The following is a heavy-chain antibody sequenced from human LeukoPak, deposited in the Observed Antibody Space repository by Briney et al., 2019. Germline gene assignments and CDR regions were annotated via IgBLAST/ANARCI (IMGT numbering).Heavy chain of an antibody. J-gene: IGHJ4*02. CDR2: IRGSGIST. V-gene: IGHV3-23*01. D-gene: IGHD4-17*01. Sequence: GGSLRLSCAASGFTFSSYAMSWVRQAPGKGLEWVSAIRGSGISTYYADSGKGRFTIYRDNSMNTLYLQMNSLRAEDTAVYYCANQLHDYGDYYFDYWGQGTLVTVSS. CDR1: GFTFSSYA. CDR3: ANQLHDYGDYYFDY.